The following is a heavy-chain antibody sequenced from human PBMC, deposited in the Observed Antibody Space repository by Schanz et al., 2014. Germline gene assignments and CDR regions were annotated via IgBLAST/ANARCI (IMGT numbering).Heavy chain of an antibody. D-gene: IGHD3-22*01. J-gene: IGHJ4*02. V-gene: IGHV3-30*18. CDR2: ISYHGSER. CDR1: GFSFSDYG. CDR3: AKSYDTSGYSGFDY. Sequence: QVQLVESGGGVVQPGRSLRLSCAGSGFSFSDYGMHWVRQAPGRGLEWVAVISYHGSERYYEESVKGRFTISRYNSKNTLYLQMNSLRTEDTAVYFCAKSYDTSGYSGFDYWGQGTLVTVSS.